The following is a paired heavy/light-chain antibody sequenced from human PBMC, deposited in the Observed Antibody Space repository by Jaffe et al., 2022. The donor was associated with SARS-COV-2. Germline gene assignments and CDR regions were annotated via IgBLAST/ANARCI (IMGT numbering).Light chain of an antibody. Sequence: EIVMTQSPATLSVSPGERATLSCRASQSVSSDLAWYQQKPGQAPRLLIYGASTRATGIPARFSGSGSGTEFTLTISSLQSEDFAVYYCQQYNKWPRTFGQGTKVEIK. CDR3: QQYNKWPRT. J-gene: IGKJ1*01. V-gene: IGKV3-15*01. CDR1: QSVSSD. CDR2: GAS.
Heavy chain of an antibody. CDR2: VSGDTLRT. CDR1: GFTFSTYA. CDR3: AKSGPSYFHY. J-gene: IGHJ4*02. D-gene: IGHD1-1*01. V-gene: IGHV3-23*01. Sequence: EVQLLESGGGSVQPGGSLRLSCAASGFTFSTYAMSWVRQAPGKGLEWVSTVSGDTLRTYYADSVEGRFTISKDNSKNTLYLQMNSLRTEDTAVYYCAKSGPSYFHYWGQGTLVTVSS.